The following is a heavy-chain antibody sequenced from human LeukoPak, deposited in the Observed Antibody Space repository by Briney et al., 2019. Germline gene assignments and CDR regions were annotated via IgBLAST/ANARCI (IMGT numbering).Heavy chain of an antibody. CDR3: ARDPGFWYYGSGSYYPFDY. D-gene: IGHD3-10*01. V-gene: IGHV1-18*01. CDR2: ISAYNGNT. J-gene: IGHJ4*02. CDR1: GYTFTSYG. Sequence: ASVKVSCKASGYTFTSYGISWVRRAPGQGLEWMGWISAYNGNTNYAQKLQGRVTMTTDTSTSTAYMELRSLRSDDTAVYYCARDPGFWYYGSGSYYPFDYWGQGTLVTVSS.